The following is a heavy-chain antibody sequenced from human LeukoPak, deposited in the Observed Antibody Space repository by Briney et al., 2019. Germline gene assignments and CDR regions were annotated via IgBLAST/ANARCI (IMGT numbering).Heavy chain of an antibody. CDR2: ISRSGSTI. CDR3: ARGPATIFGVVDGDY. D-gene: IGHD3-3*01. Sequence: GGSLRLSCAASGFTFSDYYMSWIRQAPGKGLEWVSYISRSGSTIYYADSVKGRFTISRDNAKNSLYLQMNSLRAEDTAMYYCARGPATIFGVVDGDYWGQGTLVTVSS. J-gene: IGHJ4*02. V-gene: IGHV3-11*01. CDR1: GFTFSDYY.